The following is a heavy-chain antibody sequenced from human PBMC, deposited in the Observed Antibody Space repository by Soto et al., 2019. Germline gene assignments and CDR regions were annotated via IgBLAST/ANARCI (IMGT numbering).Heavy chain of an antibody. CDR3: AKDIVELWEPRYYYYGMDV. Sequence: PGGSLRLSCAASGFTFSSYGMHWVRQAPGKGLEWVAVISYDGSNKYYADSVKGRFTISRDNSKNTLYLQMNSLRAEDTAVYYCAKDIVELWEPRYYYYGMDVWGQGTTVTVSS. CDR1: GFTFSSYG. D-gene: IGHD2-15*01. J-gene: IGHJ6*02. CDR2: ISYDGSNK. V-gene: IGHV3-30*18.